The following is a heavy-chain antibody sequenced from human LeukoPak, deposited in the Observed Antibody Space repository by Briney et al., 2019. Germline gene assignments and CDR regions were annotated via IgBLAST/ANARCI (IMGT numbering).Heavy chain of an antibody. J-gene: IGHJ5*02. CDR3: ARDYSSGWYWFDP. D-gene: IGHD6-19*01. CDR2: IYYSGST. Sequence: SETLSLTCTVSGGSISSYYWSWIRQPPGKGLEWIGYIYYSGSTNYNPSLKSRVTISVDTSKNQFSLKLSSVTAADTAVYYCARDYSSGWYWFDPWGQGTLVTVSP. CDR1: GGSISSYY. V-gene: IGHV4-59*01.